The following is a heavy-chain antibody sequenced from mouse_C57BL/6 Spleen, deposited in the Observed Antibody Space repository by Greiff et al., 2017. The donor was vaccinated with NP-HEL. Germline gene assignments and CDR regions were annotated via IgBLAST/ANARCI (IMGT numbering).Heavy chain of an antibody. D-gene: IGHD2-2*01. CDR2: IIPANVGT. CDR1: GYTFTSSW. J-gene: IGHJ3*01. Sequence: QVQLQQPGTELLKPGASVKLSCKASGYTFTSSWMHWLRRRPGQGLEWIGNIIPANVGTNYNEKFKSKATLTVDKSASTAYMQLSSLTSEDSAVYYCARGDYGYDEGFAYWGQGTLVTVSA. V-gene: IGHV1-53*01. CDR3: ARGDYGYDEGFAY.